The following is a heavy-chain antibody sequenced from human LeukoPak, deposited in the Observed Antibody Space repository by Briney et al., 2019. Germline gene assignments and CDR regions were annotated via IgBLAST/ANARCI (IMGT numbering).Heavy chain of an antibody. CDR2: ISSSSSYI. CDR3: ASTKKVRTTARPFDY. D-gene: IGHD4-17*01. V-gene: IGHV3-21*01. Sequence: GGSLRLSCAASGFTFSSYSMNWVRQAPGKGLEWVSSISSSSSYIYYADSVKGRFTISRDNAKNSLYLQMNSLRAEDTAVYYCASTKKVRTTARPFDYWGQGTLVTVSS. CDR1: GFTFSSYS. J-gene: IGHJ4*02.